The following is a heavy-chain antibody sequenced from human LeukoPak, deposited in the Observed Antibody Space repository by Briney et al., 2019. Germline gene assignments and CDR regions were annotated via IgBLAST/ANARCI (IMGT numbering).Heavy chain of an antibody. Sequence: GASVKVSCKASGGTFSSYAISWVRQAPGQGLEWMGGIIPIFGTANYAQKFQGRVTITTDESTSTAYMELSSLRSEDTAVYYCARAGIVVVPAAIGADAIDIWGQGTMVTVSS. D-gene: IGHD2-2*02. J-gene: IGHJ3*02. CDR1: GGTFSSYA. CDR3: ARAGIVVVPAAIGADAIDI. V-gene: IGHV1-69*05. CDR2: IIPIFGTA.